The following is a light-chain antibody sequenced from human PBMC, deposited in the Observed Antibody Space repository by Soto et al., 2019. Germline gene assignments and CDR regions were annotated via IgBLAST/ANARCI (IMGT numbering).Light chain of an antibody. CDR2: GAS. V-gene: IGKV3-20*01. CDR3: QQYGNSPYT. Sequence: EIVLTQSPASLSLSPGERATLSCRASQSVDSFLAWYQQKPGQAPRLLIYGASNRATGIPDRFSGSGSGTDFTLTISRLEPEDFAVYYCQQYGNSPYTFGQGTKLEIK. CDR1: QSVDSF. J-gene: IGKJ2*01.